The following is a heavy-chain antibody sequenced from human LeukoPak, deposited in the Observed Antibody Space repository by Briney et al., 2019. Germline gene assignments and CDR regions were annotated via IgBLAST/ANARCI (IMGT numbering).Heavy chain of an antibody. Sequence: GASVKVSCKASGYTLTSYYMHWVRQAPGQGLEWMGIINPSGGSTSYAQKFQGRVTITRDTSASTAYMELSSLRSEDTAVYYCARARYSSGWYLDFWGQGTLVTVSS. CDR1: GYTLTSYY. D-gene: IGHD6-19*01. CDR3: ARARYSSGWYLDF. J-gene: IGHJ4*02. V-gene: IGHV1-46*01. CDR2: INPSGGST.